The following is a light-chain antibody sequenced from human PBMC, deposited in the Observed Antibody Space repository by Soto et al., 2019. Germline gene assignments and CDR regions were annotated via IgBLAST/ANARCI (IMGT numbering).Light chain of an antibody. CDR2: LGS. V-gene: IGKV2-28*01. CDR1: QSLLHSNGYNY. Sequence: EMVMTQSPLSLPVTPGEPASISCRSSQSLLHSNGYNYLDWYLQKPGQSPQLLIYLGSNRASGVPDRFSGSGSGTDFTLKISRVEAEDVGVYYCMQALQNPQLTFGGGTKVDSK. CDR3: MQALQNPQLT. J-gene: IGKJ4*01.